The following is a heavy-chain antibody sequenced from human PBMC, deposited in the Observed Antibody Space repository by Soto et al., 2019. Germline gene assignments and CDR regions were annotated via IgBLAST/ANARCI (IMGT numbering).Heavy chain of an antibody. D-gene: IGHD3-3*01. CDR1: GYSFTNYA. CDR2: ISPGNDNT. J-gene: IGHJ3*02. Sequence: QVQLVQSGAEVKKPGASVKVSCKASGYSFTNYAMHWVRQAPGQSLEWMGWISPGNDNTKYSQKFQGRVTITIDTSASTAYVELSSLSPEDTAVYYCARASAAFDIWGQGTMITVSS. V-gene: IGHV1-3*01. CDR3: ARASAAFDI.